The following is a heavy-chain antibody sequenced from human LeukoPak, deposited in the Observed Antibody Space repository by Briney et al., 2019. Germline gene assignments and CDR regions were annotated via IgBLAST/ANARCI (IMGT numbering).Heavy chain of an antibody. J-gene: IGHJ3*02. CDR2: ITGGSDST. V-gene: IGHV3-23*01. CDR1: GFTFRFYA. CDR3: AKLLWFGDLGGGPFDI. D-gene: IGHD3-10*01. Sequence: GGSLRLSCAASGFTFRFYAMNWVRQAPGKGLEWVSAITGGSDSTYYANSVKGRFSISRDNSKNTLYHQMNSLRAEDTAVYYCAKLLWFGDLGGGPFDIWGQGTMVTVSS.